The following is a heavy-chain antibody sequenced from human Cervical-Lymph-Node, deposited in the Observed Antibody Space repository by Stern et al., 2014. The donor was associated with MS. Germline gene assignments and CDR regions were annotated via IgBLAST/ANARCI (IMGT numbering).Heavy chain of an antibody. CDR3: ASQSPIAVADYYGMDV. J-gene: IGHJ6*02. CDR2: INPSGGST. CDR1: GYTFTSYY. Sequence: QMQLVQSGAEVKKPGASVKVSCKASGYTFTSYYMHWVRQAPGQGLEWMGIINPSGGSTSYAQKFQGRVTMTRDTSTSTVYMELSSLRSEATAVYYCASQSPIAVADYYGMDVWGQGTTVTVSS. D-gene: IGHD6-19*01. V-gene: IGHV1-46*01.